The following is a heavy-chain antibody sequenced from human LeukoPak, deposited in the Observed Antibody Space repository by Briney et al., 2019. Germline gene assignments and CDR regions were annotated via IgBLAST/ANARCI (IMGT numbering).Heavy chain of an antibody. CDR2: IRHDGNSK. V-gene: IGHV3-30*02. Sequence: GGSLRLSCAASGFTFRTYGMQWVRQAPGKGLEWVAFIRHDGNSKYYADSVKGRFTISRDNSRSTLYLEVNSLRVEDTAVYYCAKDERPNDYGDFYYFDHWGQGTLVTVSS. CDR1: GFTFRTYG. CDR3: AKDERPNDYGDFYYFDH. J-gene: IGHJ4*02. D-gene: IGHD4-17*01.